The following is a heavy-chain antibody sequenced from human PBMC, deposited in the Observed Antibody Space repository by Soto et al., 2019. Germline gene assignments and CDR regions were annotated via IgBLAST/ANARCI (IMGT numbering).Heavy chain of an antibody. CDR1: GGTFSSYA. D-gene: IGHD3-22*01. V-gene: IGHV1-69*01. J-gene: IGHJ4*02. Sequence: QVQLVQSGAEVKKPGSSVKVSCKASGGTFSSYAISWVRQAPGQGLEWMGGIIPIFVTENYAQRFQGRVTITADDSPSTAYMELSSMKSEDTVMYYCARKYYYDSSGYYYPLVYSGQGTLVTVSS. CDR3: ARKYYYDSSGYYYPLVY. CDR2: IIPIFVTE.